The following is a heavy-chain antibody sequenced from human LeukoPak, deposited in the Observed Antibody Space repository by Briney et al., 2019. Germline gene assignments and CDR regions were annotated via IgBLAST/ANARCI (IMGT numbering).Heavy chain of an antibody. CDR3: AIAAFDYSGIDP. J-gene: IGHJ5*02. V-gene: IGHV1-18*01. CDR2: ISAYNGNT. CDR1: GGTFSSYA. D-gene: IGHD4-4*01. Sequence: ASVKVSCKASGGTFSSYAISWVRQAPGQGLEWMGLISAYNGNTNYAQKLQGRVTMTTDTSTSTAYMELRSLRSDDTAVYYCAIAAFDYSGIDPWGQGTLVTVSS.